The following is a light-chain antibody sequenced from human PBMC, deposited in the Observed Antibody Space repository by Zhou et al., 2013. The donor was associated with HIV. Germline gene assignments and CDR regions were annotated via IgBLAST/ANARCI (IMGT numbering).Light chain of an antibody. CDR3: LQHNSFPQT. CDR2: SAS. Sequence: IQMTQSPSSLSASVGDRVIITCRASQDIRNDLGWYQHKPGKAPKRLIYSASSLQSGVPSRFSGSGSGTDFTLTISSLQLEDFATYYCLQHNSFPQTFGQGTKVEI. J-gene: IGKJ1*01. CDR1: QDIRND. V-gene: IGKV1-17*01.